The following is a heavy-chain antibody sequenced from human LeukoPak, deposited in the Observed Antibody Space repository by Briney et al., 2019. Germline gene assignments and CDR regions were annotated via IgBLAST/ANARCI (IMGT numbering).Heavy chain of an antibody. V-gene: IGHV4-4*02. D-gene: IGHD3-22*01. J-gene: IGHJ3*02. CDR2: IYHSGST. CDR3: ARATSYYDSSGYYEVAFDI. CDR1: GGSISSSNW. Sequence: SETLSLTCAVSGGSISSSNWWSWVRQPPGKGLEWIGEIYHSGSTNYNPSLKSRVTISVDKSKNQFSLKLSSVTAADTAVYYCARATSYYDSSGYYEVAFDIWGQGTMVTVSS.